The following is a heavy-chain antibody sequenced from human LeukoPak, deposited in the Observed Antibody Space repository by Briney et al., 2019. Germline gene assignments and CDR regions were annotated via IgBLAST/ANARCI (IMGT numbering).Heavy chain of an antibody. J-gene: IGHJ6*03. CDR2: ASYSGSP. D-gene: IGHD2-15*01. CDR1: GDSISSSRYY. Sequence: SETLSLTCTVSGDSISSSRYYWGWIRQPPGKGLEWIGSASYSGSPYYNPSLKSRVTTSVDMSKNQFSLKLSSVTAADTAVYYCARWWQNYYYYMDVWGKGTTVTISS. V-gene: IGHV4-39*01. CDR3: ARWWQNYYYYMDV.